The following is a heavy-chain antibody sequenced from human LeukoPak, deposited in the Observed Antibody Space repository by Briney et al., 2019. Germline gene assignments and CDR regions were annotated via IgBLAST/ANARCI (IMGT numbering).Heavy chain of an antibody. V-gene: IGHV3-15*01. Sequence: KPGGSLRLSCVASGFTIDKAWMTWVRQVPGKGLEWVGRIRSRVDGGTTDYAAPVKGRFTISRDDSKNTLYLQMNSLKTEDTAVYYCTTGGVAPLHYWGQGTLVTVSS. CDR2: IRSRVDGGTT. CDR1: GFTIDKAW. CDR3: TTGGVAPLHY. D-gene: IGHD2-15*01. J-gene: IGHJ4*02.